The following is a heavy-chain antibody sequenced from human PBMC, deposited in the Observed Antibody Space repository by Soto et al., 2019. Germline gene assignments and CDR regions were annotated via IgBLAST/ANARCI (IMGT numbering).Heavy chain of an antibody. CDR1: GFTFSSFA. J-gene: IGHJ4*02. CDR3: ARDRRQQLVPLDY. CDR2: ISYDGSHK. V-gene: IGHV3-30-3*01. Sequence: QVQLVESGGGVVQPGRSLRLSCAASGFTFSSFAMHWVRQAPGKGLEWVSAISYDGSHKYYADSVKGRFTISRENSKNTLYLQMNSLRPEDRAVYYCARDRRQQLVPLDYWGQGTLVTVSS. D-gene: IGHD6-13*01.